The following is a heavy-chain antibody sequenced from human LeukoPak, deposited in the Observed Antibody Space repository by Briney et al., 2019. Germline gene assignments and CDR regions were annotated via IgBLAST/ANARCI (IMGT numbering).Heavy chain of an antibody. V-gene: IGHV4-30-4*08. CDR1: GGSISSGDYY. Sequence: SETLSLTCTVSGGSISSGDYYWSWIRQPPGKGLEWIGFIYYSGSTYYNPSLKSRVTISVDTSKNQFSLKLSSVTAADTAVYYCAGRAEVRAYYFDYWGQGTLVTVSS. CDR3: AGRAEVRAYYFDY. D-gene: IGHD2-2*01. J-gene: IGHJ4*02. CDR2: IYYSGST.